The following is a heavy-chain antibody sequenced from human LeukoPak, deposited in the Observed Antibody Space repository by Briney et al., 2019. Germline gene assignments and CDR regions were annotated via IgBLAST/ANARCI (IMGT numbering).Heavy chain of an antibody. CDR3: ARVSGYDSDWFDP. CDR1: GNTFTGYY. Sequence: ASVTVSCKASGNTFTGYYMHWVRQAPGQGLEWMGWINPNSGGTNYAQKFQGRVTMTRDTSISTAYMELSRLRSDDTAVYYCARVSGYDSDWFDPWGQGTLVTVSS. J-gene: IGHJ5*02. CDR2: INPNSGGT. V-gene: IGHV1-2*02. D-gene: IGHD5-12*01.